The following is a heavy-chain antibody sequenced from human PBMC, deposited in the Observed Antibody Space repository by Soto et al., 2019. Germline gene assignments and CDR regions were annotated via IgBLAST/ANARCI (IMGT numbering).Heavy chain of an antibody. Sequence: ASLKVSCKASGYTFTSYFITWVRQAPGQGLEWMGWISAYNGNANYAQMLQGRVTMTTDTSTSTAYMELRSLRSDDTAVYYCARQNYYSGMDVWGQGTTVTVSS. V-gene: IGHV1-18*01. CDR2: ISAYNGNA. J-gene: IGHJ6*02. CDR3: ARQNYYSGMDV. CDR1: GYTFTSYF.